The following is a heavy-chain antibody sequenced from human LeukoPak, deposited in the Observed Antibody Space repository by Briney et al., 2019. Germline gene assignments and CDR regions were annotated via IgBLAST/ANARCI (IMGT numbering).Heavy chain of an antibody. D-gene: IGHD3-10*01. CDR3: ARGYGSGSYYLYGMDV. J-gene: IGHJ6*02. V-gene: IGHV3-11*04. CDR1: GFTFSDYY. CDR2: ISSPGGTI. Sequence: GGSLRLSCAASGFTFSDYYMSWIRQAPGKGLEWVSHISSPGGTIHYADSVKGRFTISRDNAKNSLYLQMNSLRAEDTAVYYCARGYGSGSYYLYGMDVWGQGTTVTVSS.